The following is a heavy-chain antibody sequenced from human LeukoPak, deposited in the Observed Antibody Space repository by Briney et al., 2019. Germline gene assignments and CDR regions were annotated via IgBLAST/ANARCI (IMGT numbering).Heavy chain of an antibody. Sequence: GASVKVSCKASGYTFTSYYMHWVRQAPGQGLEWMGIINPSGGSTSYAQKFQGRVTMTRDMSTSTVYMELSSLRSEDTAVYYCARDGPTGRIAAAGYYFDYWGQGTLVTVSS. CDR3: ARDGPTGRIAAAGYYFDY. CDR2: INPSGGST. D-gene: IGHD6-13*01. V-gene: IGHV1-46*01. J-gene: IGHJ4*02. CDR1: GYTFTSYY.